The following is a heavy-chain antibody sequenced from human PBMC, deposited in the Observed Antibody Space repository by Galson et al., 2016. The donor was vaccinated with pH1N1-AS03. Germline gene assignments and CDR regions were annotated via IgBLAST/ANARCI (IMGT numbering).Heavy chain of an antibody. CDR1: GYSFTSYG. V-gene: IGHV1-18*01. D-gene: IGHD6-19*01. CDR3: ARDFKGGSGWYDTFDI. CDR2: VSTYDADT. Sequence: SVKVSCKAPGYSFTSYGISWVRRAPGQGLEWMGWVSTYDADTNYAQKVQGRVTMTTDTSTSTAYMELRTLTSDDTAVYYCARDFKGGSGWYDTFDIWGQGTMVTVSS. J-gene: IGHJ3*02.